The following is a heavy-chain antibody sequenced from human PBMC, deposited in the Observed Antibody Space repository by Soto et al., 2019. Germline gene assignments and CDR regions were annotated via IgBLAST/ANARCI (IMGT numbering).Heavy chain of an antibody. Sequence: QVPLVQSGAEVKKPGASVKVSCKASGYTFTSYGISWVRQAPGQGLEWMGWISAYNGNTNYAQKLQGRVIMTTDTSTSTAYMELRSLRSDDTAVYYCARTHYYGSGSYALYYYYYYMDVWGKGTTVTVSS. D-gene: IGHD3-10*01. CDR2: ISAYNGNT. CDR1: GYTFTSYG. J-gene: IGHJ6*03. V-gene: IGHV1-18*01. CDR3: ARTHYYGSGSYALYYYYYYMDV.